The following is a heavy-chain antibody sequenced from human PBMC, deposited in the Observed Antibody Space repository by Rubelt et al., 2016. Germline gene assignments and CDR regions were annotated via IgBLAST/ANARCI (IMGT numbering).Heavy chain of an antibody. Sequence: QVQLQESGPGLVKPSETLSLTCTVSGGSISSYYWSWLRQPPGKGLEWIGYIYYSGSTNYNPSLKSRVTISVDTSKNQFSLKLSSVTAADTAVYYCASGGSSWYYFQHWGQGTLVTVSS. CDR3: ASGGSSWYYFQH. V-gene: IGHV4-59*08. CDR1: GGSISSYY. J-gene: IGHJ1*01. CDR2: IYYSGST. D-gene: IGHD6-13*01.